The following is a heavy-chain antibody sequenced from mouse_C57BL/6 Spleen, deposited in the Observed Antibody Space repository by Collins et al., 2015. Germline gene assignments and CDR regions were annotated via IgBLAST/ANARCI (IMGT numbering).Heavy chain of an antibody. D-gene: IGHD1-1*01. CDR2: IHPNSGST. V-gene: IGHV1-64*01. CDR3: ARSYGNTYWYFDV. Sequence: QVQLKQSGAELVRPGASVKLSCKASGYTFTSYWMHWVKQRPGQGLEWIGMIHPNSGSTNYNEKFKSKATLTVDKSSSTAYMQLSSLTSEDSAVYYCARSYGNTYWYFDVWGTGTTVTVSS. CDR1: GYTFTSYW. J-gene: IGHJ1*03.